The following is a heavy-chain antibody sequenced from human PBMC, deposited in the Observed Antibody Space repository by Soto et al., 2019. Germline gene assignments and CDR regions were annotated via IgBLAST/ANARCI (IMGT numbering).Heavy chain of an antibody. J-gene: IGHJ6*03. V-gene: IGHV4-4*02. CDR3: ARDCSSTSCYVEEGTSHYYYMDV. Sequence: SETLSLTCAVSSGSISSSNWWSWVRQPPGKGLEWIGEIYHSGSTNYNPSLKSRVTISVDKSKNQFSLKLSSVTAADTAVYYCARDCSSTSCYVEEGTSHYYYMDVWGKGTTVTVSS. CDR2: IYHSGST. CDR1: SGSISSSNW. D-gene: IGHD2-2*01.